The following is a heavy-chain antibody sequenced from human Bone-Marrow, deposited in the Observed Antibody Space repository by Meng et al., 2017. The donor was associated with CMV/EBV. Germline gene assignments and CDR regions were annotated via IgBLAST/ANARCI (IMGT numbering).Heavy chain of an antibody. CDR2: IKQGGSQK. CDR1: GFTFGTYW. V-gene: IGHV3-7*01. D-gene: IGHD3-3*01. Sequence: GESLKISCTASGFTFGTYWMSWVRQAPGKGLEWVANIKQGGSQKYYADSAKGRFTISRDNAKNSLYLQMNSLRVEDTAVYYCARLGVGTASFYYYGMDVWGQGTTVTVSS. J-gene: IGHJ6*02. CDR3: ARLGVGTASFYYYGMDV.